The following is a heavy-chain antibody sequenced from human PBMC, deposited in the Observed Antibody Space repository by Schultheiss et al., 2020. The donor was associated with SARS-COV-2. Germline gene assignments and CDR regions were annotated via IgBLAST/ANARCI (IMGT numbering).Heavy chain of an antibody. V-gene: IGHV4-4*02. D-gene: IGHD6-13*01. CDR2: IFHTGRT. J-gene: IGHJ5*02. CDR3: ARGLVSRAFDP. CDR1: SGSISSGHW. Sequence: SETLSLTCVVSSGSISSGHWWSWVRQPPGKGLEWIGDIFHTGRTNYNPSLKSRVTISVDTSKNQFSLKLSSVTAADTVVYYCARGLVSRAFDPWGQGTLVTVSS.